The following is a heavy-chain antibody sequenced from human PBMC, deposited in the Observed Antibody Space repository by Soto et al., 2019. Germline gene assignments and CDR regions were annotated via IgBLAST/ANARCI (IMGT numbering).Heavy chain of an antibody. CDR3: AGGYSYSPGFYFDY. CDR2: IWYDGSNQ. V-gene: IGHV3-33*08. Sequence: GGSLRLSCAASGFTFSSYAMHWVRQAPGKGLEWVAVIWYDGSNQYYADSVKGRITISRDDSKNTLYLQMNSLRAEDTAVYYCAGGYSYSPGFYFDYWGQGALVTVSS. J-gene: IGHJ4*02. CDR1: GFTFSSYA. D-gene: IGHD5-18*01.